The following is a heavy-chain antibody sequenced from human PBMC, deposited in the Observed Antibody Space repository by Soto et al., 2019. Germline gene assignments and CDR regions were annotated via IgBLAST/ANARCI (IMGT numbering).Heavy chain of an antibody. Sequence: PSETLSLTCTVSGGFISSSSYYWGWIRQPPGKGLEWIGSIYYSGSTYYNPSLKSRVTISVDTSKNQFSLKLSSVTAADTAVYYCAITAIPGYWYFDLWGRGTLVTVSS. CDR3: AITAIPGYWYFDL. V-gene: IGHV4-39*01. D-gene: IGHD6-25*01. CDR1: GGFISSSSYY. J-gene: IGHJ2*01. CDR2: IYYSGST.